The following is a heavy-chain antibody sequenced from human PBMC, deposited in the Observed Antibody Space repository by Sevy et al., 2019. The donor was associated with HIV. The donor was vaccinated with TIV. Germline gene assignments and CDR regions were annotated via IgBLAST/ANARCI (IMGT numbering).Heavy chain of an antibody. Sequence: GGSLRLSCAASGFTFSSYAMHWDRQAPGKGLEWVAVISYDGSNKYYADSVKGRFTISRDNSKNTLYLQMNSLRAEDTAVYYCAKITMVRGVVGGFDYWGQGTLVTVSS. CDR3: AKITMVRGVVGGFDY. J-gene: IGHJ4*02. CDR2: ISYDGSNK. CDR1: GFTFSSYA. D-gene: IGHD3-10*01. V-gene: IGHV3-30-3*02.